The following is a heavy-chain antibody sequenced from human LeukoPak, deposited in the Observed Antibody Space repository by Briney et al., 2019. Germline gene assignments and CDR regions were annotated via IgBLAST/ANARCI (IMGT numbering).Heavy chain of an antibody. CDR1: GYTFTGYY. J-gene: IGHJ4*02. CDR3: AGASEAVAGHFDY. V-gene: IGHV1-2*04. CDR2: INPNSGGT. Sequence: ASVKVSCKASGYTFTGYYMHWVRQAPGQGLEWMGWINPNSGGTNYAQKFQGWVTMTRDTSISTAYMELSRLRSDDTAVYYCAGASEAVAGHFDYWGQGTLVTVSS. D-gene: IGHD6-19*01.